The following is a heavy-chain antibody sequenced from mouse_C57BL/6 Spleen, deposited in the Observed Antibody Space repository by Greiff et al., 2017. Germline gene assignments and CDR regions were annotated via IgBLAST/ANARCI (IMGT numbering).Heavy chain of an antibody. CDR2: IYPGSGST. CDR3: ARDYGYDVHYFDY. CDR1: GYTFTSYW. Sequence: QVQLQQPGAELVKPGASVKMSCKASGYTFTSYWITWVKPRPGQGLEWIGDIYPGSGSTNYNEKFKSKATLTVDTSSSTAYMQLSSLTSEDSAVYYCARDYGYDVHYFDYWGQGTTLTVSS. V-gene: IGHV1-55*01. J-gene: IGHJ2*01. D-gene: IGHD2-2*01.